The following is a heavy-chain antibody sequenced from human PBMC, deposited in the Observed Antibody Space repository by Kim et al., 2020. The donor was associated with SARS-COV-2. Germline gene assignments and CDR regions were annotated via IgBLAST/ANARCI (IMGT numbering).Heavy chain of an antibody. CDR3: ARGAGYSSSSGNFDY. Sequence: PSLKRRVTISVDTSKNQFSLKLSSVTAADTAVYYCARGAGYSSSSGNFDYWGQGTLVTVSS. V-gene: IGHV4-34*01. J-gene: IGHJ4*02. D-gene: IGHD6-6*01.